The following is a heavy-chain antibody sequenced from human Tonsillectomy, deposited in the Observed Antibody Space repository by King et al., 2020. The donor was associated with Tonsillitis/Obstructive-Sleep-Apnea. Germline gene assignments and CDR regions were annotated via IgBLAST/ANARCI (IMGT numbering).Heavy chain of an antibody. J-gene: IGHJ6*03. D-gene: IGHD3-3*01. CDR1: GGSFSGYY. Sequence: VQLQQWGAGLLKPSETLSLTCGVYGGSFSGYYWSWIRQPPGKGLEWIGEINHSGSTNYNSPLKSRVTISVDTSKNQFSLRRSSVTAADTAVYYCARDAICGVVIKSYMDVWGKGTTVTVSS. CDR3: ARDAICGVVIKSYMDV. CDR2: INHSGST. V-gene: IGHV4-34*01.